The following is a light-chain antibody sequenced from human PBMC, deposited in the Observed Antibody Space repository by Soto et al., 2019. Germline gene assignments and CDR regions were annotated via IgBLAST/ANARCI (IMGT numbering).Light chain of an antibody. J-gene: IGLJ3*02. V-gene: IGLV1-40*01. Sequence: QSVLTQPPSVSGAPGQRVTISCTGSSSNIGAGYDVHWYQQLPRTAPKLLIYGNSNRPTGVPDRFSGSKSGTSASLSITGRKSEDEADYYGQSYDSSLSGSVFGGGTKLTVL. CDR1: SSNIGAGYD. CDR3: QSYDSSLSGSV. CDR2: GNS.